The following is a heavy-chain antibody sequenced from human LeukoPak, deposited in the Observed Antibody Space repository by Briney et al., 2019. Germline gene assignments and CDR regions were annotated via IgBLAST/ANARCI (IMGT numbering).Heavy chain of an antibody. CDR1: GGSFSGYY. CDR3: ARGRYSYGYRWWYFDL. V-gene: IGHV4-34*01. J-gene: IGHJ2*01. Sequence: SETPSLTXAVYGGSFSGYYWSWIRQPPGKGLEWIGEINHSGSTNYNPSLKSRVTISVDTSKNQFSLKLSSVTAADTAVYYCARGRYSYGYRWWYFDLWGRGTLVTVSS. CDR2: INHSGST. D-gene: IGHD5-18*01.